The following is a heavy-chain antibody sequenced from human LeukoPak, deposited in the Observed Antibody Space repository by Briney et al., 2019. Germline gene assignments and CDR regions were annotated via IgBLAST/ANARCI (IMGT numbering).Heavy chain of an antibody. V-gene: IGHV3-49*04. J-gene: IGHJ6*02. D-gene: IGHD5-12*01. CDR2: ITSKRYGGTT. CDR1: GFTFADHA. CDR3: SRVASSVMDV. Sequence: GGSLRLSCTASGFTFADHAMSWVRQAPGKGLEWVGFITSKRYGGTTEYAASAQGRFTISRDDSKSIAYLRMNSLKTEDTAVYYCSRVASSVMDVWGQGTTVTVSS.